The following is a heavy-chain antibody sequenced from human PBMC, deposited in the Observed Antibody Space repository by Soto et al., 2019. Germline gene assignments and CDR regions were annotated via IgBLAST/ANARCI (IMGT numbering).Heavy chain of an antibody. J-gene: IGHJ3*02. Sequence: EVQLVESGGGLVQPGRSLRLSCAASGFTFDDYAMHWVRQAPGKGLEWVSGISWNSGSIGYADSVKGRFTISRDNAKNSLYLQMNSLRAEDTALYYCAKDTTIAVAVAGAFDIWGQGTMVTVSS. V-gene: IGHV3-9*01. CDR1: GFTFDDYA. CDR3: AKDTTIAVAVAGAFDI. D-gene: IGHD6-19*01. CDR2: ISWNSGSI.